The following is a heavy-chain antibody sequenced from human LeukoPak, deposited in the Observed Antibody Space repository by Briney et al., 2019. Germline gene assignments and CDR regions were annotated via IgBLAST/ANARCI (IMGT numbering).Heavy chain of an antibody. D-gene: IGHD3-9*01. Sequence: SVKVSCKASGGTFISYAISWVRQAPGHGLEWMGGIIPIFGTANYAQKFQGRVTITADESTSTAYMELSSLRSEDTAVYYCAKTYYDILTGYYFGWFDPWGQGTLVTVSS. V-gene: IGHV1-69*13. J-gene: IGHJ5*02. CDR2: IIPIFGTA. CDR1: GGTFISYA. CDR3: AKTYYDILTGYYFGWFDP.